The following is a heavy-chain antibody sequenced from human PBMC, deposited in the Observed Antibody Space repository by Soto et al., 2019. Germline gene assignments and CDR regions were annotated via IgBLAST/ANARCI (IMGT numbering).Heavy chain of an antibody. CDR2: IRSKVKNYAT. CDR3: GSAVSRDY. D-gene: IGHD3-3*02. CDR1: GYIFSGSA. J-gene: IGHJ4*02. Sequence: GGSLRLSCAASGYIFSGSAINWFRQASGKRLEWIGRIRSKVKNYATAYAVSVEGRFTISRDDSKNTAYLQMNSLRTEDTAVYYCGSAVSRDYWGQGTLVTVSS. V-gene: IGHV3-73*01.